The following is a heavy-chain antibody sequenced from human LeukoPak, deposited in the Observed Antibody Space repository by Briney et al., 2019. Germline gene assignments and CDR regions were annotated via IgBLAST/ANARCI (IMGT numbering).Heavy chain of an antibody. D-gene: IGHD3-10*01. J-gene: IGHJ4*02. CDR1: GGTFSSYA. V-gene: IGHV1-69*13. Sequence: SVKVSCKASGGTFSSYAISWVRQAPGQGLEWMGGIIPIFGTANYAQKFQGRVTITADESTSTAYMELSSLRSEDTAVYYCARGAITMVRGVIIAPEYPDYWGQGTLVTVSS. CDR2: IIPIFGTA. CDR3: ARGAITMVRGVIIAPEYPDY.